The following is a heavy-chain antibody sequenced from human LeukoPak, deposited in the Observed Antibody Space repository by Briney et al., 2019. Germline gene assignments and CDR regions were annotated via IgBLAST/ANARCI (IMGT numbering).Heavy chain of an antibody. CDR2: IYYSGST. Sequence: SETLSLTCTVSGGSISSGGYYWSWIRQHPGKGLEWIGYIYYSGSTYYNPSLKSRVTISVDTSKNQFSLKLSSVTAADTAVYYCARDPYCSGGSCYYYYYGMDVWGQGTTVTVSS. CDR1: GGSISSGGYY. J-gene: IGHJ6*02. CDR3: ARDPYCSGGSCYYYYYGMDV. V-gene: IGHV4-31*03. D-gene: IGHD2-15*01.